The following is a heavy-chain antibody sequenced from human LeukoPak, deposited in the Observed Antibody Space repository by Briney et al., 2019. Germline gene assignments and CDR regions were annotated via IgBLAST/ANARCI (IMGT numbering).Heavy chain of an antibody. Sequence: SETLSLTCTVSGGSISSYYWSWIRQPPGKGLEWIGYIYYSGSTNYNPSLKSRVTISVDTSKNQFSLKLSSVTAADTAVYYCARGGWLQLPRDWGQGTLVTVSS. CDR2: IYYSGST. CDR1: GGSISSYY. V-gene: IGHV4-59*08. D-gene: IGHD5-24*01. CDR3: ARGGWLQLPRD. J-gene: IGHJ4*02.